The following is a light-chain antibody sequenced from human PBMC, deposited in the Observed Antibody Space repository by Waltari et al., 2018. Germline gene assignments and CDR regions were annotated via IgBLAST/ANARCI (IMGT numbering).Light chain of an antibody. V-gene: IGKV1-6*01. CDR2: AAS. CDR1: EDIRND. J-gene: IGKJ4*01. CDR3: LQDYIFRRA. Sequence: AIQMTQSPSSLSASAGDRVTITCRASEDIRNDLGWYQQKPGKASLLIFAASTLQSGVPSRCSGSGSGTDFTLTISSLQPEDFATYFCLQDYIFRRAFGGGTTVEI.